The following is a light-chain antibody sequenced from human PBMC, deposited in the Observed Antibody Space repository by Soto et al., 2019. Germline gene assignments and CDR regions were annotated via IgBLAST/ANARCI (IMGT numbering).Light chain of an antibody. CDR1: QNIRSY. V-gene: IGKV3-20*01. J-gene: IGKJ1*01. CDR2: GAS. CDR3: QQYGSSPPT. Sequence: EIVLTQSPATLSLSPGERATLSCRAGQNIRSYLAWYQQKPGQAPRLLIYGASSRATGIPDGFSGSGSGTDFTLTISRLEPEDFAVYYCQQYGSSPPTFGQGTKVDIK.